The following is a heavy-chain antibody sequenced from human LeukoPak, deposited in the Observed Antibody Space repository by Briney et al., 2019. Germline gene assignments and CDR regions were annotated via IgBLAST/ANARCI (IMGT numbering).Heavy chain of an antibody. V-gene: IGHV3-9*01. CDR1: GFTFDDYS. J-gene: IGHJ6*02. CDR2: ISWNSGSI. Sequence: TGGSLRLSCAASGFTFDDYSMHWVRQAPGKGLEWVSGISWNSGSIGYADSVKGRFTISRDNAKNSLYLQMNSLRAEDTALYYCAKDGGSPGLYYYYGMDAWGQGTTVTVSS. D-gene: IGHD3-10*01. CDR3: AKDGGSPGLYYYYGMDA.